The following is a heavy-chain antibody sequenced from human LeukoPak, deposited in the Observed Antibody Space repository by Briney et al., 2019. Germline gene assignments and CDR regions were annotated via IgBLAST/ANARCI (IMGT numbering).Heavy chain of an antibody. CDR3: ASSLTAFWSGPGDYYYGMDV. CDR1: GFTLSSNY. J-gene: IGHJ6*02. CDR2: IYGGGST. D-gene: IGHD3-3*01. Sequence: GGSLRLSCAASGFTLSSNYMSLVRQDPGDGLEWVSVIYGGGSTYYAHPVKGRFTISRDNSKNTLYLQMNSLRAEDTAVYYCASSLTAFWSGPGDYYYGMDVWGQGTTVTVSS. V-gene: IGHV3-66*01.